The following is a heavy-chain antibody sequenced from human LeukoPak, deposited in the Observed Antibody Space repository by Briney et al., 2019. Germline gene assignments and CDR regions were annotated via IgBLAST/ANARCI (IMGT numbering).Heavy chain of an antibody. CDR3: ARLGGSGSYYNRVNWFDP. CDR2: IYPGDTDT. Sequence: GESLKISCKGSGYSFTSYWIGWVRQMPGKGLEWMGIIYPGDTDTRYSPSFQGQVTISADKSISTAYLQWSSLKASDTAMYYCARLGGSGSYYNRVNWFDPWGQGTLVTVSS. CDR1: GYSFTSYW. D-gene: IGHD3-10*01. V-gene: IGHV5-51*01. J-gene: IGHJ5*02.